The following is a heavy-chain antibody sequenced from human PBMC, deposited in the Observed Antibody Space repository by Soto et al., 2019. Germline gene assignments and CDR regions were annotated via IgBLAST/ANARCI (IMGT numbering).Heavy chain of an antibody. Sequence: SVKVSCKASGGTFSSYAISWVRQAPGQGLVWMGVIIPIFGTANYAQKFQGRVTITADDSTSTAYMELSSLRSEDTAVYYCASRIFGVVTGWFDPWGQGTLVTVSS. D-gene: IGHD3-3*01. J-gene: IGHJ5*02. CDR2: IIPIFGTA. CDR1: GGTFSSYA. CDR3: ASRIFGVVTGWFDP. V-gene: IGHV1-69*13.